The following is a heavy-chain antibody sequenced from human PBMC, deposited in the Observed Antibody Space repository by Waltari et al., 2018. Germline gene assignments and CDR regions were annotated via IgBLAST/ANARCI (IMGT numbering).Heavy chain of an antibody. V-gene: IGHV4-39*07. CDR2: IYYSGST. D-gene: IGHD5-18*01. CDR3: ARDTAMVRDAFDI. J-gene: IGHJ3*02. Sequence: QLQLQESGPGLVKPSETLSLTCTVSGCSISSSSYYWGWIRQPPGKGLEWIGSIYYSGSTYYNPSLKSRVTISVDTSKNQFSLKLSSVTAADTAVYYCARDTAMVRDAFDIWGQGTMVTVSS. CDR1: GCSISSSSYY.